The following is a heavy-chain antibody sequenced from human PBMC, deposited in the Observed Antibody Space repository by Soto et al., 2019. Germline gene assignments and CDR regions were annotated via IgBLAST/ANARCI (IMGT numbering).Heavy chain of an antibody. Sequence: SETLSLTCTVSGGSISSYYWSWIRQPPGKGLEWIGNIYYSGSTNYNPSLKSRVTISVDTSKNQFSLRLSPVTAADTAVYYCARVVPDDYYYYGMDVGGQGTTGTVSS. CDR3: ARVVPDDYYYYGMDV. J-gene: IGHJ6*02. D-gene: IGHD2-2*01. CDR2: IYYSGST. V-gene: IGHV4-59*01. CDR1: GGSISSYY.